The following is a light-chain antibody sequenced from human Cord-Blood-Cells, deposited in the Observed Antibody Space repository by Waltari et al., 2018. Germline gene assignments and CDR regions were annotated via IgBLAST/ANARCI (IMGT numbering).Light chain of an antibody. CDR2: VAS. V-gene: IGKV1-33*01. Sequence: DIQMTQSPSSLSASVGDRVTITCQASQDISNYLNWYQQKPGKAPKLLIYVASNLETGVPSRFSGSGSGTDFTFTISSLQPEDIATYYCQQYDNLSYTFGQGTKLEIK. J-gene: IGKJ2*01. CDR1: QDISNY. CDR3: QQYDNLSYT.